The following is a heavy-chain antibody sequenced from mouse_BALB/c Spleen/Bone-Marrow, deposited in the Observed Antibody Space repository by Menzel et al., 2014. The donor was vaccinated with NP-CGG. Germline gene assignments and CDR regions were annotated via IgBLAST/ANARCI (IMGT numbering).Heavy chain of an antibody. J-gene: IGHJ4*01. V-gene: IGHV1-7*01. CDR1: GYTITSYW. Sequence: QVQLQQSGAELAKPGASVKMSCKASGYTITSYWMHWVKQRPGQVLEWIGYINPSTGYTEYNLKFKDKATLTADKSSSTAYIQLSSLTSEDSAVYYCASPYGYEDYSAMDYWGQGASVTVSS. CDR3: ASPYGYEDYSAMDY. CDR2: INPSTGYT. D-gene: IGHD1-2*01.